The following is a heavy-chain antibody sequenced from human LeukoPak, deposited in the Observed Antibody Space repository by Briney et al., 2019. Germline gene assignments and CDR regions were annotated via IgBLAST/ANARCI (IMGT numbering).Heavy chain of an antibody. CDR1: GFTVSSNY. V-gene: IGHV3-53*01. CDR3: ARGDGYNYWRD. CDR2: IYIGGST. D-gene: IGHD5-24*01. J-gene: IGHJ4*02. Sequence: GGSLRPSCAASGFTVSSNYMSWVRQAPGKGLEWVSVIYIGGSTYYADSVKGRFTISRDSSKNTLYLQMDSLRAEDTAMYYCARGDGYNYWRDWSQETLVIVSS.